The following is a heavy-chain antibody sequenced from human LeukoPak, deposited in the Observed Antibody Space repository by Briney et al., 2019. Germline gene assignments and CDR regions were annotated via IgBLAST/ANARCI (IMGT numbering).Heavy chain of an antibody. V-gene: IGHV4-30-2*01. D-gene: IGHD6-6*01. CDR2: IYHSGST. CDR1: GGSISSGGYY. CDR3: ARDQAQLGRKYSSSYFVY. J-gene: IGHJ4*02. Sequence: SETLSLTCTVSGGSISSGGYYWSWIRQPPGKGLEWIGYIYHSGSTYYNPSLKSRVTISVDRSKNQFSLKLSSVTAADTAVYYCARDQAQLGRKYSSSYFVYWGQRTLVTVSS.